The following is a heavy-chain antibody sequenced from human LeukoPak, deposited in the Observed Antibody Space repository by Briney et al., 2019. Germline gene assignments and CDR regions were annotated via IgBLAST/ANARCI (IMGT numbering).Heavy chain of an antibody. CDR2: IFHTGHT. CDR3: ARGFYGSGSQFDY. J-gene: IGHJ4*02. D-gene: IGHD3-10*01. Sequence: PSETLSLTCAVFGGSISSGDYPWSWIRQPPGKGLEWIGYIFHTGHTSYNPSLKSRVTISVDMSKNQLSLKLSSVTAAETAVYYCARGFYGSGSQFDYWGQGTLVTVSS. CDR1: GGSISSGDYP. V-gene: IGHV4-30-2*01.